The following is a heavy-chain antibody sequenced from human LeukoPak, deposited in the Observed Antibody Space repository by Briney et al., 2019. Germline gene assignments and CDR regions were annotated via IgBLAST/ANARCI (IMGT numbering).Heavy chain of an antibody. CDR3: ARARWYGNSGILDY. CDR2: INPNSGGT. J-gene: IGHJ4*02. Sequence: ASVTVSCKASGYTFTGYYMHWVRQAPGQALEWMGRINPNSGGTNYAQKFQGRVTMTRDTSISTAYMELSRLRSDDTAVYYCARARWYGNSGILDYWGQGTLVTVSS. V-gene: IGHV1-2*06. CDR1: GYTFTGYY. D-gene: IGHD4-23*01.